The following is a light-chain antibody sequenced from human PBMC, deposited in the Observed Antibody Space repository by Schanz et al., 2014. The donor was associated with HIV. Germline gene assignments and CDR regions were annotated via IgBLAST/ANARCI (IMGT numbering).Light chain of an antibody. J-gene: IGLJ2*01. CDR1: SSNIGAGYD. CDR2: DND. CDR3: QSFDVKMRGLV. V-gene: IGLV1-40*01. Sequence: QSVLTQLPSLSGAPGQRVSLSCNGSSSNIGAGYDVHWYQHFPGTAPRLLIFDNDNRPSGVPDRISASKSGTSASLAITGLQGDDEADYYCQSFDVKMRGLVFGGGTKLTVL.